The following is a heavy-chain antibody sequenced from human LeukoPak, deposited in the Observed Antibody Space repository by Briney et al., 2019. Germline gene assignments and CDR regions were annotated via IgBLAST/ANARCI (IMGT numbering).Heavy chain of an antibody. J-gene: IGHJ4*02. Sequence: SETLSLTCTVSGGSISSYYWSWIRQPPGKGLEWIGYIYYSGSTNYNPSLKSRVTISVHASKNQFSLKLSSVTAADTAVYYCASVAQQLVPGNDYWGQGTLVTVSS. CDR2: IYYSGST. V-gene: IGHV4-59*01. CDR3: ASVAQQLVPGNDY. D-gene: IGHD6-13*01. CDR1: GGSISSYY.